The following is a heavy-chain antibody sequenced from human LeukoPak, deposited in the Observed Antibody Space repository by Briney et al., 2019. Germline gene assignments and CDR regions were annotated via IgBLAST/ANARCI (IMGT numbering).Heavy chain of an antibody. CDR1: GGSISSYY. V-gene: IGHV4-59*01. CDR3: ARSEPRGYSYGFVDN. Sequence: VKPSATLSLTCTVSGGSISSYYWSWIRPSPGMGLEWIGYIYYSGYTNYNPSLKSRVTISVDTSNNQFSLKLSSVTAADTAVYYCARSEPRGYSYGFVDNWGQGTLVTVSS. D-gene: IGHD5-18*01. J-gene: IGHJ4*02. CDR2: IYYSGYT.